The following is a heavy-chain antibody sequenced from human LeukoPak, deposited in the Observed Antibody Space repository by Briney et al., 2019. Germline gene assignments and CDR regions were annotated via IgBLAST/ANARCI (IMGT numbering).Heavy chain of an antibody. V-gene: IGHV3-30*18. CDR1: GFTFSTYG. J-gene: IGHJ4*02. Sequence: PGGSLRLSCAASGFTFSTYGMHWVRQAPGKGLEWVAVISYDGSNKYYADSVKGRFTISRDNSKNTLYLQMNSLRAEDTAVYYCAKDLSPSNKWAPYFDYRGQGTLVTVSS. D-gene: IGHD1-26*01. CDR2: ISYDGSNK. CDR3: AKDLSPSNKWAPYFDY.